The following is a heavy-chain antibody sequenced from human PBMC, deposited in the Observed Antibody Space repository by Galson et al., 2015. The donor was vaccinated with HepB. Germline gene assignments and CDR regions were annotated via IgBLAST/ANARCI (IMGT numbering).Heavy chain of an antibody. CDR3: ARGARYSSWSLYYFDY. J-gene: IGHJ4*02. V-gene: IGHV4-34*01. CDR2: INHSGST. D-gene: IGHD6-13*01. CDR1: GGSFSGYY. Sequence: SETLSLTCAVYGGSFSGYYWSWIRQPPGKGLEWIGEINHSGSTNYNPSLKSRVTISVDTSKNQFSLKLSSVTAADTAVYYCARGARYSSWSLYYFDYWGQGTLVTVSS.